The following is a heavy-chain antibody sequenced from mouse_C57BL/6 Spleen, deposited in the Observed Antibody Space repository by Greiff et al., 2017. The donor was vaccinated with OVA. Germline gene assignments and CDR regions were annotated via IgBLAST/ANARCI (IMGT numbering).Heavy chain of an antibody. CDR1: GYAFSSSW. D-gene: IGHD1-1*01. CDR3: AREGDYYGSRGAMDY. V-gene: IGHV1-82*01. J-gene: IGHJ4*01. CDR2: IYPGDGDT. Sequence: VKLQESGPELVKPGASVKISCKASGYAFSSSWMNWVKQRPGKGLEWIGRIYPGDGDTNYNGKFKGKATLTADKSSSTAYMQLSSLTSEDSAVYFCAREGDYYGSRGAMDYWGQGTSVTVSS.